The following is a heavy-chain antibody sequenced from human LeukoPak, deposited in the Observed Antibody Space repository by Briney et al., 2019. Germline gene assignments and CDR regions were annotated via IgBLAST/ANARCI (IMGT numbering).Heavy chain of an antibody. J-gene: IGHJ5*02. CDR2: IYTSGST. V-gene: IGHV4-61*02. D-gene: IGHD2-2*01. CDR1: GGSISSGSYY. Sequence: SQTLSLTCTVSGGSISSGSYYWSWIRQPAGKGLEWIGRIYTSGSTNYNPSLKSRVTISVDTSKNQFSLKLSSVTAADTAVYYCARGGPYCSSTSCYLQGFRFDPWGQGTLVTVSS. CDR3: ARGGPYCSSTSCYLQGFRFDP.